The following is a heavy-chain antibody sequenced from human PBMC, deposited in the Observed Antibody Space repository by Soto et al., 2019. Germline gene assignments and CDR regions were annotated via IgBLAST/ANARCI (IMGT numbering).Heavy chain of an antibody. V-gene: IGHV1-18*01. Sequence: QVQLVQSGAEVKKPGASVKVSCKASGYTFTSYGISWVRQAPGQGLEWMGWISAYNGNTNYPQNRQGRVTMTTDTPTSTAYMVLRSLRSDDTAVYFCAREAVAAIESGNYFYGMDVWGQGTTVTVSS. CDR1: GYTFTSYG. CDR2: ISAYNGNT. J-gene: IGHJ6*02. CDR3: AREAVAAIESGNYFYGMDV. D-gene: IGHD6-19*01.